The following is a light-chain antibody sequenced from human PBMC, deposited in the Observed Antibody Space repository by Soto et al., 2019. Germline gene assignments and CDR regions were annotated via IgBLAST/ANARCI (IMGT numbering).Light chain of an antibody. Sequence: QSALTQPPSASGTPGQRVTISCSGSRSNIGSNFAFWYQQLPGTAPKLLIYSNDQRPSGVSDRFSGSKSGTSVSLAISGLRSEDGAHYFCAAWDDSLSGLVFGGGTKVTVL. CDR2: SND. V-gene: IGLV1-47*02. J-gene: IGLJ2*01. CDR1: RSNIGSNF. CDR3: AAWDDSLSGLV.